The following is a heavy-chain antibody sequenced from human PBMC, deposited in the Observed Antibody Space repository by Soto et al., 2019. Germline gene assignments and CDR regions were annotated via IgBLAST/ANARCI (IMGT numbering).Heavy chain of an antibody. J-gene: IGHJ6*02. D-gene: IGHD3-10*01. V-gene: IGHV1-69*13. CDR1: GGTFSSYA. Sequence: SVKVSCKASGGTFSSYAISWVRQAPGQGLEWMGGIIPIFGTANYAQKFQGRVTITADESTSTAYMELSSLRSEDTAVYYCARGFYYYGSGSYYLMDVWGQGTTVTVSS. CDR2: IIPIFGTA. CDR3: ARGFYYYGSGSYYLMDV.